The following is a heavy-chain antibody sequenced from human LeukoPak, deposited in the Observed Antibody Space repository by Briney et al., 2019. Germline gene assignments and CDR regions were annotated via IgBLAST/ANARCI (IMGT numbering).Heavy chain of an antibody. CDR2: IPYDGGNK. J-gene: IGHJ4*02. V-gene: IGHV3-30*02. Sequence: GGSLRLSCAASGFTFSSYSMNWVRQAPGRGLEWMAFIPYDGGNKYYADSVKGRFTISRDSSENTLYLQLNSLRAADTAVYYCAKDLGFYYDTSGPIDYWGQGTLVTVSS. CDR3: AKDLGFYYDTSGPIDY. D-gene: IGHD3-22*01. CDR1: GFTFSSYS.